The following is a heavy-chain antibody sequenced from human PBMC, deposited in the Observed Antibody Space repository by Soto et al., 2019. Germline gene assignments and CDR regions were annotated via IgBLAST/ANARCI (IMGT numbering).Heavy chain of an antibody. J-gene: IGHJ3*02. CDR1: GFTVSSNY. Sequence: XXSLRLSCAASGFTVSSNYMRWVLQAPGKGLEWVSVIYSGGSTYYADSVKGRFTISRDNSKNTLYLQMNSLRPEDTAVYYCARAGYSYGTGAFDIWGQGTMVTVS. D-gene: IGHD5-18*01. CDR3: ARAGYSYGTGAFDI. V-gene: IGHV3-66*01. CDR2: IYSGGST.